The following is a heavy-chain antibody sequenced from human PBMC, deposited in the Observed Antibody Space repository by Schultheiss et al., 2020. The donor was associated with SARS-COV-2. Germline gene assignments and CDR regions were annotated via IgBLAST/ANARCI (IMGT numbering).Heavy chain of an antibody. J-gene: IGHJ2*01. CDR2: IYYSGST. CDR3: ARDFRRSDFWSGNAHWYFDL. D-gene: IGHD3-3*01. V-gene: IGHV4-31*03. Sequence: LRLSCTVSGGSISSGGYYWSWIRQHPGKGLEWIGYIYYSGSTYYNPSLKSRVTISVDTSKNQFSLKLSSVTAADTAVYYCARDFRRSDFWSGNAHWYFDLWGRGTLVTVSS. CDR1: GGSISSGGYY.